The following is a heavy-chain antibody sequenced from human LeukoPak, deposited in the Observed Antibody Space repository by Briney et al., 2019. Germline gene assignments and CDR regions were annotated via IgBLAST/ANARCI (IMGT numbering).Heavy chain of an antibody. CDR3: ARGPYDYVWGNYRYTGDAFDI. V-gene: IGHV1-2*06. J-gene: IGHJ3*02. Sequence: GESLKISCKGSGYSFTSYWIGWVRQMPGKGLEWMGRINPDRGGTNYAQKFQGRVTMTRDKSISTAYMELTSLRSDDTAVHYCARGPYDYVWGNYRYTGDAFDIWGHGTVVTVSS. D-gene: IGHD3-16*02. CDR2: INPDRGGT. CDR1: GYSFTSYW.